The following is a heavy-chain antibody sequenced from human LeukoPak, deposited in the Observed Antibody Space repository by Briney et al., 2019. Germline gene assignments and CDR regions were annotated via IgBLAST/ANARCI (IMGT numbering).Heavy chain of an antibody. D-gene: IGHD3-22*01. CDR3: ARHGWGFHPSHYYDSSGYSY. Sequence: PSETLSLTCTVSGGSISSSTYYWGWIRQPPGKGLEWIGSIYSSGNTYYNPSLKSRVTISVDTSKNQFSLKLSSVTAADTAVYYCARHGWGFHPSHYYDSSGYSYWGQGTLVTVSS. CDR2: IYSSGNT. V-gene: IGHV4-39*01. J-gene: IGHJ4*02. CDR1: GGSISSSTYY.